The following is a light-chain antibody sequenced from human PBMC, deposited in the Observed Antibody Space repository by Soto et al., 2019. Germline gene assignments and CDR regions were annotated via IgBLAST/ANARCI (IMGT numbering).Light chain of an antibody. CDR1: STDFVSYNR. Sequence: QSALTQPPSVSGSPGQSVTISCTGTSTDFVSYNRVSWYQQPPGTAPKLIIYEASNRPSGVSNRFSGSKSGNTASLTISGLQAEDEADYYCSSYTSSSTLLYVFGSGTKLTVL. J-gene: IGLJ1*01. CDR2: EAS. V-gene: IGLV2-18*02. CDR3: SSYTSSSTLLYV.